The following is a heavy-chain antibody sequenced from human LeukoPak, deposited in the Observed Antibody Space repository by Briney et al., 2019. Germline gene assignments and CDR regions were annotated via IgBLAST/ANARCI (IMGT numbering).Heavy chain of an antibody. D-gene: IGHD3-10*01. V-gene: IGHV1-8*01. Sequence: ASVKVSCKASGYTFTSYDINWVRQATGQGLEWMGRMNPNSGTTSYARKFQGRVTMTRNTPITTAYMELSSLRSEDTAVYYCARTPRGRHFDYWGQGALVTVSS. CDR1: GYTFTSYD. J-gene: IGHJ4*02. CDR3: ARTPRGRHFDY. CDR2: MNPNSGTT.